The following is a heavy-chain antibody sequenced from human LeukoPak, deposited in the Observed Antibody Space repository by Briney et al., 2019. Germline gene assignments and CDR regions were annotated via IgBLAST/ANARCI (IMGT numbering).Heavy chain of an antibody. Sequence: ASVKVSCKASGYTFTSYGISWVRQAPGQGLEWMGWISAYNGNTNYAQKLQGRVTMTRDTSTSTVYMELSSLRSEDTAVYYCARGLPPNYYDSTGSLYYFDYWGQGTLVTVSS. CDR3: ARGLPPNYYDSTGSLYYFDY. D-gene: IGHD3-22*01. V-gene: IGHV1-18*01. CDR2: ISAYNGNT. CDR1: GYTFTSYG. J-gene: IGHJ4*02.